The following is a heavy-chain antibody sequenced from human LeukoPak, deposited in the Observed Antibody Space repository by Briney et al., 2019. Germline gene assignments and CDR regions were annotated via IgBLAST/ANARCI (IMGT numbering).Heavy chain of an antibody. CDR2: INAGNGNT. CDR3: ARAGLRFLEWSDNWFDP. CDR1: GYTFTSYA. D-gene: IGHD3-3*01. Sequence: ASVKVSCKASGYTFTSYAMHWVRQAPGQRLEWMGWINAGNGNTKYSQKFQGRVTITRDTSASTAYMELSSLRSEDTAVYYCARAGLRFLEWSDNWFDPWGQGTLVTVSS. J-gene: IGHJ5*02. V-gene: IGHV1-3*01.